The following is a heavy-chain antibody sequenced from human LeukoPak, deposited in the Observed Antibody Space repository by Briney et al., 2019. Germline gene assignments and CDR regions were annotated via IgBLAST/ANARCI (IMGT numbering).Heavy chain of an antibody. J-gene: IGHJ6*02. V-gene: IGHV4-39*01. CDR1: GGSISTTSYY. CDR2: IYYSGST. CDR3: ANLGYYNYGMDV. Sequence: SETLSLTCTVSGGSISTTSYYWGWICQPPGKGLEWIGNIYYSGSTYYNPSLKSRVAMSVDTSNNQFSLKLNSVTAADTAVYYCANLGYYNYGMDVWGQGTTVTVSS.